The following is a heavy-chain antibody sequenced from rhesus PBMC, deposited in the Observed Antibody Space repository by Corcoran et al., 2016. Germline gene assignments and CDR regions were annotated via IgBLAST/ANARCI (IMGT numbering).Heavy chain of an antibody. D-gene: IGHD6-25*01. J-gene: IGHJ4*01. CDR2: SYGSAGDT. V-gene: IGHV4-106*01. CDR1: GGSIRDDYY. CDR3: AAPGRYSVIFDY. Sequence: QVQLQESGPGLVKPSETLSLTCAVSGGSIRDDYYWSWIRQPQGQGLEWIGYSYGSAGDTNYHPSLNKRVNSSIDTSKNQFSLELSSVTAADTAVYYCAAPGRYSVIFDYWGQGVLVTVSS.